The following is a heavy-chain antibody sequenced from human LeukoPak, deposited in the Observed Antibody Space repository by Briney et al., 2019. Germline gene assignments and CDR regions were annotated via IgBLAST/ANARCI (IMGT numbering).Heavy chain of an antibody. CDR3: ANKVYCSRTSCHPAGY. CDR2: MYHSGTS. V-gene: IGHV4-4*02. CDR1: GDSIRGPNW. J-gene: IGHJ4*02. Sequence: PSGTLSLTCTVSGDSIRGPNWWSWVRQPPGKGLEWIGEMYHSGTSNYNPTLKSRATISLVTSTNQFFLDLTSVTAADTAVYYCANKVYCSRTSCHPAGYWGQGILVTVSS. D-gene: IGHD2-2*01.